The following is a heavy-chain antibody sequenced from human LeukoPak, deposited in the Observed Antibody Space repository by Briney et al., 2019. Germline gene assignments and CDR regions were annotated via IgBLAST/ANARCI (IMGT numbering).Heavy chain of an antibody. CDR2: IIPIFGSA. J-gene: IGHJ5*02. CDR3: AKTQGFCSSTSCYAPFDP. V-gene: IGHV1-69*13. Sequence: SVKVSCKASGYTFTGYYMHWVRQAPGQGLEWMGGIIPIFGSANSAQKFQGRVTITADESTSTAYMELSSLRSEDTAVYYCAKTQGFCSSTSCYAPFDPWGQGTLVTVSS. D-gene: IGHD2-2*01. CDR1: GYTFTGYY.